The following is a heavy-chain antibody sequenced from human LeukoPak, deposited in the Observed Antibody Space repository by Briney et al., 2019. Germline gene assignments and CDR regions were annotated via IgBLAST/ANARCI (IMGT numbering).Heavy chain of an antibody. CDR2: TYNDGTT. CDR3: ARIGGSSGAFDI. V-gene: IGHV4-4*07. J-gene: IGHJ3*02. CDR1: GDSITNTF. D-gene: IGHD6-13*01. Sequence: SETLSLTCTVSGDSITNTFLNWIRQTAGKGLEWIGRTYNDGTTDHNPSLKSRVIMSIDTSIGTSKKQFSLKLSSVTAADAAVYYCARIGGSSGAFDIWGQGTMATVSS.